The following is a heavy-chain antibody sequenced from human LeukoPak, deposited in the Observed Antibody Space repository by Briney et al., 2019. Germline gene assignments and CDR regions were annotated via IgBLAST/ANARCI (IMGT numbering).Heavy chain of an antibody. J-gene: IGHJ5*02. CDR3: AAAYYGDTVHPPTGFDP. CDR2: INPSGGST. V-gene: IGHV1-46*01. Sequence: ASVKVSCKASGYTFTSYYMHWVRQAPGQGLEWMGIINPSGGSTSYAQKFQERVTITRDVSTSTAYMELSSLRSEDTAVYYCAAAYYGDTVHPPTGFDPWGQGTLVTVSS. CDR1: GYTFTSYY. D-gene: IGHD4-17*01.